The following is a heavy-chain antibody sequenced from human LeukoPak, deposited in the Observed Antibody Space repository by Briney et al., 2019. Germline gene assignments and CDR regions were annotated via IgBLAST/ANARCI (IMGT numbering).Heavy chain of an antibody. CDR1: GFTFSNAW. V-gene: IGHV3-15*01. CDR2: IKSKTEGGTT. Sequence: GGPLRLSCAASGFTFSNAWMSWVRQAPGKGLEWVGRIKSKTEGGTTDYAAPVKGRITISRDDSKNTLYLQMNSLKTEDTGVYYCSIHVLWFGESYQNFDCWGQGTLVTVSS. D-gene: IGHD3-10*01. J-gene: IGHJ4*02. CDR3: SIHVLWFGESYQNFDC.